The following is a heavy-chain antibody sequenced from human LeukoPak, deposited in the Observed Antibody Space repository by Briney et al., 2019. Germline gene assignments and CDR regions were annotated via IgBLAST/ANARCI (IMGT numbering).Heavy chain of an antibody. CDR3: ARTSRWSPTTGYYMDV. CDR2: IYYSGST. V-gene: IGHV4-59*11. D-gene: IGHD1-26*01. J-gene: IGHJ6*03. Sequence: NPSETLSLTCTVSGGSISSHYWSWIRQPPGKGLEWIGYIYYSGSTNYNPSLKSRVTISVDTSKNQFSLKLSSVTAADTAVYYCARTSRWSPTTGYYMDVWGKGTTVTVSS. CDR1: GGSISSHY.